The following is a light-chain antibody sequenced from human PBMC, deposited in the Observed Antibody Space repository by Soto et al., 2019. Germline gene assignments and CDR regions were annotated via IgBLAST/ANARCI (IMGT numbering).Light chain of an antibody. CDR2: AAS. J-gene: IGKJ3*01. Sequence: DIQMTQSPSSLSASVGDRVTITCRASQSISSYLNWYQQKPGKAPKLLIYAASSLQSGVPSRFXXXXXXXXXXXXXXXLQPEDFATYYCQQSYSTLLFTFGPGTKVDIK. CDR1: QSISSY. V-gene: IGKV1-39*01. CDR3: QQSYSTLLFT.